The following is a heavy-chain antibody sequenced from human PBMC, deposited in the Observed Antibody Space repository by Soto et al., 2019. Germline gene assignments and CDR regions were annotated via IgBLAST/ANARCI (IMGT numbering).Heavy chain of an antibody. CDR1: GFTFSDHA. J-gene: IGHJ4*02. Sequence: GGSLRLSCATSGFTFSDHAMHWVRQAPGEGLEWVSGIRGDLVTTPYADSVKGRFTISRDNSKNTLYLQMNSLRAEDTAVYYCTRDSVVPAARSDYWGQGTVVTVSS. D-gene: IGHD2-2*01. CDR2: IRGDLVTT. CDR3: TRDSVVPAARSDY. V-gene: IGHV3-23*01.